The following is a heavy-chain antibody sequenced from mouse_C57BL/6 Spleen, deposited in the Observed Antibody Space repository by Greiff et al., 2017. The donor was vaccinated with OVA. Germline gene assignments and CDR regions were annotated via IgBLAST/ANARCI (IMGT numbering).Heavy chain of an antibody. CDR1: GYTFTSYW. CDR2: IDPSDSYT. CDR3: ARWGNGNYVMDY. V-gene: IGHV1-69*01. Sequence: QVQLQQPGAELVLPGASVKLSCKASGYTFTSYWMHWVKQRPGQGLEWIGAIDPSDSYTNYNQKVKGKSTLTIDKSSSTAYMQLSSLTSEDSAVYYCARWGNGNYVMDYWGQGTSVTVSS. J-gene: IGHJ4*01. D-gene: IGHD2-1*01.